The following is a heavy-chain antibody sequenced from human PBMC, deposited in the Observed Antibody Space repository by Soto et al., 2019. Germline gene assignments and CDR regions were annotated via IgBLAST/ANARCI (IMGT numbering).Heavy chain of an antibody. J-gene: IGHJ4*02. CDR1: VDSVSSNSAA. CDR3: ARDSPQGYSYGYFNNNRNIFAY. D-gene: IGHD5-18*01. Sequence: SQTLSLTCAISVDSVSSNSAAWNWIRQSPSRGLEWLGRTYYRSKWYNDYAVSVKSRITINPDTSKNQFSLQLNSVTPEDTAVYYCARDSPQGYSYGYFNNNRNIFAYWGQGTLVTVSS. V-gene: IGHV6-1*01. CDR2: TYYRSKWYN.